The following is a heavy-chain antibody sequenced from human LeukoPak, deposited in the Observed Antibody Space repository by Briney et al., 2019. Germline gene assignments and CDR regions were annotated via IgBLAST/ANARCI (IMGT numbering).Heavy chain of an antibody. Sequence: ASVKVSCKVSGYTLTELSMHWVRQAPGKGLEWMGGFDPEDGETIYAQKFQGRVTMTEDTSTDTAYMELSSLRSEDTAVYYCATLRAMVWGAEFDYWGQGNLVTVSS. J-gene: IGHJ4*02. D-gene: IGHD3-10*01. V-gene: IGHV1-24*01. CDR1: GYTLTELS. CDR3: ATLRAMVWGAEFDY. CDR2: FDPEDGET.